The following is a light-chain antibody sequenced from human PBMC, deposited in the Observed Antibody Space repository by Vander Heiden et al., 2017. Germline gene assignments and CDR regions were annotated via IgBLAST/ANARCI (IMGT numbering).Light chain of an antibody. CDR3: ATWDDSLNDWV. V-gene: IGLV1-44*01. J-gene: IGLJ3*02. CDR2: RDD. Sequence: QSVLTQPPSASGTPGQRVTISCSGSRSDIGSKSVDWYPHFPGTAPKLLIYRDDQRPSGVPGRFSGSKSGSSASLAISGLQSEDEAEYYCATWDDSLNDWVFGGGTKLTVL. CDR1: RSDIGSKS.